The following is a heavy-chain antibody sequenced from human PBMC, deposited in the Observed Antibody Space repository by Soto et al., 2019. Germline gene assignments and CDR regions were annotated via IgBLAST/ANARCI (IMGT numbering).Heavy chain of an antibody. CDR1: GFTFSNYA. CDR2: TSGNGAST. V-gene: IGHV3-23*01. D-gene: IGHD5-12*01. CDR3: ARDRYSGYDSWYFDL. J-gene: IGHJ2*01. Sequence: HPGGSLRLSCAASGFTFSNYAMSWVRQAPGKGLGWVAATSGNGASTYYADSVKGRFTISRDNSKNTLYLQMNSLRAEDTAVYSCARDRYSGYDSWYFDLWGRGTLVTVSS.